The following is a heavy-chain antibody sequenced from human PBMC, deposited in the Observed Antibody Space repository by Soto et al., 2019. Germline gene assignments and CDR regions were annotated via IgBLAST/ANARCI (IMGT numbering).Heavy chain of an antibody. V-gene: IGHV3-30*18. CDR2: ISYDGSKT. CDR3: AKDSHYNKYFFRPGKMNY. J-gene: IGHJ4*02. CDR1: GFTFSSSG. D-gene: IGHD3-10*02. Sequence: QVQLVESGGGVVQPGRSLRLSCAASGFTFSSSGMHWVRQAPGRGLEWVAVISYDGSKTYYADSVKGRFTISRDNSKNTLYLQMNSLRAEDTAVYYCAKDSHYNKYFFRPGKMNYWGQGTLVTVSS.